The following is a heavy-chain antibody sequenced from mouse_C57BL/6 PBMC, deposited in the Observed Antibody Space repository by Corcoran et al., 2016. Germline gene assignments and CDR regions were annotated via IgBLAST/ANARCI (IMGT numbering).Heavy chain of an antibody. V-gene: IGHV1-80*01. J-gene: IGHJ2*01. CDR2: IYPGDGDT. D-gene: IGHD2-4*01. CDR3: ARRDDYPKYYFDY. Sequence: QVQLQQSGAELVKPGASVKISCKASGYAFSSYWMNWVKQRPGKGLEWIGQIYPGDGDTNYNGKFKGKATLTADKSSSTAYMQLSSLTSEDSAVYFCARRDDYPKYYFDYWGQGTTLTVSS. CDR1: GYAFSSYW.